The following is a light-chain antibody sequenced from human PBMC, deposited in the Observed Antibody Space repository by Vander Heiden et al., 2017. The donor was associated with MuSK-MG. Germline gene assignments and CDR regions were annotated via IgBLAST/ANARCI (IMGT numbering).Light chain of an antibody. CDR2: AAS. CDR1: QSINTY. J-gene: IGKJ2*01. V-gene: IGKV1-39*01. CDR3: QQSDIFPYT. Sequence: DIQMTQSPSSLSASVGDRVTITCRASQSINTYLNWYQYKPGKAPKLLVFAASRLQSGVPSRFSGSGSGTDFILTISRLQPEDFATFYCQQSDIFPYTFGQGTKLDI.